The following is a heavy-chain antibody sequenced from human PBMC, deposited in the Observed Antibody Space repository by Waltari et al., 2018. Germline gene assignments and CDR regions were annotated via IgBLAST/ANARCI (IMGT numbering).Heavy chain of an antibody. V-gene: IGHV4-34*01. Sequence: QVQLQQWGAGLLKPSETLSLTCSVSGASFSAYYWGWVRHVPGKGLEWIGQIRHPGHTNDNPSLQSRVAISIDTSRNQFSLRVFSVTAADTGLYFCTRGGNYDFWSHTPFVDPWGQGTQVTVSS. D-gene: IGHD3-3*01. CDR3: TRGGNYDFWSHTPFVDP. CDR1: GASFSAYY. CDR2: IRHPGHT. J-gene: IGHJ5*02.